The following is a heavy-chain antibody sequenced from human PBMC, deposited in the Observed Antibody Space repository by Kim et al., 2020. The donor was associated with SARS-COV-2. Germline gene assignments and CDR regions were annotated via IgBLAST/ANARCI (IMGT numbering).Heavy chain of an antibody. Sequence: SETLSLTCAVYGGSFSGYYWSWIRQPPGKGLEWIGEINHSGSTNYNPSLKSRVTISVDTSKNQFSLKLSSVTAADTAVYYCARQLVSDDAFDIWGQGTMVTVSS. CDR1: GGSFSGYY. V-gene: IGHV4-34*01. J-gene: IGHJ3*02. CDR3: ARQLVSDDAFDI. CDR2: INHSGST. D-gene: IGHD2-2*01.